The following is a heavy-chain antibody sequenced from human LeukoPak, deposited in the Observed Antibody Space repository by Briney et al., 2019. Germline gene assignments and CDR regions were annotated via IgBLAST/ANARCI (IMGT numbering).Heavy chain of an antibody. V-gene: IGHV4-59*12. J-gene: IGHJ5*02. CDR1: GDSISTYY. Sequence: PSETLSLTCTVSGDSISTYYWSWIRQPPGKGLEWIAYIYQSGSTYCNPSLKSRVTISVDRSKNQFSLKLNSVTAADTAVYYCAILYGSGPNWFDPWGQGTLVTVSS. CDR2: IYQSGST. D-gene: IGHD3-10*01. CDR3: AILYGSGPNWFDP.